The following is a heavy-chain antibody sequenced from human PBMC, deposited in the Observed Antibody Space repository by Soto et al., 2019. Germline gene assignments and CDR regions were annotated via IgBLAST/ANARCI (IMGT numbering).Heavy chain of an antibody. D-gene: IGHD3-9*01. V-gene: IGHV1-18*01. Sequence: GASVKVSCNASGYTFTSYGISWVREAPGQGLERLGWISASNGNTNYAQKLQGRVHLTTDTATSTAYMELRSLRSHDTAVYDCARDNFGRYYDILTGYYRPPYYYYGMDVWGQGTTVTVSS. CDR3: ARDNFGRYYDILTGYYRPPYYYYGMDV. CDR2: ISASNGNT. J-gene: IGHJ6*02. CDR1: GYTFTSYG.